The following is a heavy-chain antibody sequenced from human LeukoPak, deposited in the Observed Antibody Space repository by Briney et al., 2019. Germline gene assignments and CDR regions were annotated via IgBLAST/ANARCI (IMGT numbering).Heavy chain of an antibody. D-gene: IGHD6-19*01. V-gene: IGHV3-21*01. Sequence: EGSLRLSCAASGFTFSSYSMNWVRQAPGKGLEWVSSISSSSSYIYYADSVKGRFTISGDNAKNTLSLQMNSLRAEDTAVYYCARAHSSGWYNDYYYYMDVWGKGTTVTVSS. CDR3: ARAHSSGWYNDYYYYMDV. CDR1: GFTFSSYS. J-gene: IGHJ6*03. CDR2: ISSSSSYI.